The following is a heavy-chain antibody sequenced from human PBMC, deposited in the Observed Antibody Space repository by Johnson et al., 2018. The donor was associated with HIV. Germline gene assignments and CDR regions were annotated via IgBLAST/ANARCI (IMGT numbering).Heavy chain of an antibody. J-gene: IGHJ3*02. CDR2: IKSKTDGGTT. D-gene: IGHD7-27*01. V-gene: IGHV3-15*01. CDR3: TTDPWGSDAFDI. CDR1: GFTFSSYA. Sequence: MLLVESGGGVVQPGRSLRLSCAASGFTFSSYAMHWVRQAPGKGLEWVGRIKSKTDGGTTDYAAPVKGRFTISRDDSKNTLYLQMNSLKTEDTAVYYCTTDPWGSDAFDIWGQVTVVTVSS.